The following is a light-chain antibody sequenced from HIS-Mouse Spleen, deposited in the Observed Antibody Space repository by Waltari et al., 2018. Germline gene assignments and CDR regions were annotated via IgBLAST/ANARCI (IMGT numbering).Light chain of an antibody. CDR1: ALPKKY. Sequence: SYELTQPPSVSVSPGQTARITCPGDALPKKYAYWYQQKSGQAPVLVIYEENKRPSGLPERFSGSSSGTMATLTISGAQVEDEADYYCYSTDSSGNHRVFGGGTKLTVL. CDR2: EEN. V-gene: IGLV3-10*01. J-gene: IGLJ2*01. CDR3: YSTDSSGNHRV.